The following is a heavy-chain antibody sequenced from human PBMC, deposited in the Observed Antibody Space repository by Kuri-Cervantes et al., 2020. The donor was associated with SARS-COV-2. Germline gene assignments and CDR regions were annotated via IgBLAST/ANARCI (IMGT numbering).Heavy chain of an antibody. J-gene: IGHJ4*02. CDR3: AGEKEPLT. CDR2: IKQDGSEK. D-gene: IGHD1-14*01. V-gene: IGHV3-7*01. Sequence: LSLTCAASGFTFSSYWMSWVRQAPGKGLEWVANIKQDGSEKYYADSVKGRFTISRDNSKNTLYLQMNSLRVEDTAVYYCAGEKEPLTWGQGTLVTVSS. CDR1: GFTFSSYW.